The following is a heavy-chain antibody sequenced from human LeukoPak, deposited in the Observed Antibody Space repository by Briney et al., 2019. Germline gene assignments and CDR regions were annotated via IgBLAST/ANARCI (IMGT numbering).Heavy chain of an antibody. V-gene: IGHV4-34*01. D-gene: IGHD3-3*01. CDR3: ARARGDYYDYNYYYSMDV. CDR1: GGSLNDYN. CDR2: VTNSGNT. Sequence: SETLSLTCAVYGGSLNDYNWSWIRQSPGKGLEWIGEVTNSGNTKCNPSLKSRVSISIDMSRYHLSLKLTSVTAADTAVYYCARARGDYYDYNYYYSMDVWGQGTTVTVSS. J-gene: IGHJ6*02.